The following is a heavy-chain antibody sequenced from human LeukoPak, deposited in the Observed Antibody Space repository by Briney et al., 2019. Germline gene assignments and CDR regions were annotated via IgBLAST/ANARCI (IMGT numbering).Heavy chain of an antibody. CDR3: ARQARYCSSTSCPDYYYGMDV. J-gene: IGHJ6*02. V-gene: IGHV5-51*01. D-gene: IGHD2-2*01. CDR1: GYIFTSYW. Sequence: GESLKISCKGSGYIFTSYWIGWVRQMPGKGLEWMGIIYPGDSDTRYSPSFQGQVTISADKSISTAYLQWSSLKASDTAMYYCARQARYCSSTSCPDYYYGMDVWGQGTTVTVSS. CDR2: IYPGDSDT.